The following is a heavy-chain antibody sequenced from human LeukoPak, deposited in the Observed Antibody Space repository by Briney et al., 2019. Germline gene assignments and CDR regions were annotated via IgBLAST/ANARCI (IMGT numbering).Heavy chain of an antibody. CDR1: GGSISSSSYY. D-gene: IGHD5-24*01. CDR2: IYYSGST. J-gene: IGHJ4*02. V-gene: IGHV4-39*01. Sequence: SETLSLTCTVSGGSISSSSYYWAWIRQPPGKGLEWIGSIYYSGSTYYNPSLKSRVTISVDTSKNQFSLKLSSVTAADTAVYYCARQYKDGYNGGDFDYWGQGTLVTVSS. CDR3: ARQYKDGYNGGDFDY.